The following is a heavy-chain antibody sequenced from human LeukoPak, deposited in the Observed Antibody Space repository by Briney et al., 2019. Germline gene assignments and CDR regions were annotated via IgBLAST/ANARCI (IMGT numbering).Heavy chain of an antibody. V-gene: IGHV3-48*03. CDR3: ARGRVYGDYVRDFDY. Sequence: QPGGSLRLSCAASGFTFSDYEVNWVRQAPGKGLEWVSYISSSGRTIYYTDSVKGRFTISRDNAKNSLYPQMNSLRAEDTAVYYCARGRVYGDYVRDFDYWGQGTLVTVSS. D-gene: IGHD4-17*01. CDR2: ISSSGRTI. J-gene: IGHJ4*02. CDR1: GFTFSDYE.